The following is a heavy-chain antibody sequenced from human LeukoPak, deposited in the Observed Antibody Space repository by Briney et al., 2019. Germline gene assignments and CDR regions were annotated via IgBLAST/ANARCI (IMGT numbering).Heavy chain of an antibody. CDR1: GFTLSTYT. CDR2: ISSSGSYI. D-gene: IGHD3-10*01. V-gene: IGHV3-21*01. J-gene: IGHJ6*03. Sequence: GGSLRLSCAASGFTLSTYTMNWVRQAPGKGLEWASSISSSGSYIYYADSVKGRFTISRDDAKNSLSLQMNSLRAEDTAVYYCARSGIKMVRGVIIKSPYHMDVWGKGTTVTVSS. CDR3: ARSGIKMVRGVIIKSPYHMDV.